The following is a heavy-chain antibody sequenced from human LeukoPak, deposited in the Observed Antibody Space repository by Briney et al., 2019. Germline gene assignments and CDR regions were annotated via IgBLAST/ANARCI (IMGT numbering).Heavy chain of an antibody. Sequence: GGSLRLSCAASGFTFSSYAMSWVRQAPGKGLEWVSAISGSGGGTYYADSVKGRFTISRDNSKNTLYLQMNSLRAEDTAVYYCAKGPGYSSSWYSDYWGQGTLVTVSS. CDR3: AKGPGYSSSWYSDY. V-gene: IGHV3-23*01. CDR1: GFTFSSYA. CDR2: ISGSGGGT. J-gene: IGHJ4*02. D-gene: IGHD6-13*01.